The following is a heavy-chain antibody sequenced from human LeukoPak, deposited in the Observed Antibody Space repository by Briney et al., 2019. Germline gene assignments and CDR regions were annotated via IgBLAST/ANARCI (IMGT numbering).Heavy chain of an antibody. V-gene: IGHV1-69*01. D-gene: IGHD6-19*01. CDR2: IIPIFGTA. CDR3: ASSSGYSSGWYPFDY. J-gene: IGHJ4*02. Sequence: SVKVSCKASGGTFSSYAISWVRQAPGQGLEWMGGIIPIFGTANYAQKFQGRVTITADESTSTAYMELSSLRFEDTAVYYCASSSGYSSGWYPFDYWGQGTLVTVSS. CDR1: GGTFSSYA.